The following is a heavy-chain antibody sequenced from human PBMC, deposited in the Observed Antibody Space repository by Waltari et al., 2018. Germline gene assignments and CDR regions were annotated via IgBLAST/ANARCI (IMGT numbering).Heavy chain of an antibody. J-gene: IGHJ2*01. D-gene: IGHD2-21*02. Sequence: QVQLQQWGAGLLKPSETLSLTCAVYGVSFSGYYWSWIRQPPGKGLEWIGEINHSGSTNYNPSLKSRVTISVDTSKNQFSLKLSSVTAADTAVYYCARQSDCGGDCFQGYFDLWGRGTLVTVSS. CDR3: ARQSDCGGDCFQGYFDL. CDR1: GVSFSGYY. CDR2: INHSGST. V-gene: IGHV4-34*01.